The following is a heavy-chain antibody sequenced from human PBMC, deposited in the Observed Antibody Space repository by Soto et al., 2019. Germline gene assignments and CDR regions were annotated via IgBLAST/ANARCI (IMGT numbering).Heavy chain of an antibody. CDR3: ARGVVSTGYCEY. D-gene: IGHD5-12*01. Sequence: EVQLAESGGGLVQPGGSLSLSSAASGFTFSDHYMDWVRQAPGQGLEWVGRSRDKVHSHTTEYAASVNGRFTISRGESENSLYLQMNSLKTEDTAVYYCARGVVSTGYCEYWGQGTLVTVSS. V-gene: IGHV3-72*01. CDR1: GFTFSDHY. CDR2: SRDKVHSHTT. J-gene: IGHJ4*02.